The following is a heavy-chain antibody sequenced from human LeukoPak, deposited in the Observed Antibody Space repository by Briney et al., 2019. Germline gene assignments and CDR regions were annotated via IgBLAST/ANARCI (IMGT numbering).Heavy chain of an antibody. V-gene: IGHV4-4*07. D-gene: IGHD4-17*01. CDR1: GGSISSYY. CDR3: ARYPTVPTTTPFDP. CDR2: IYTSGST. Sequence: SETLSLTCTVSGGSISSYYWSWIRQPAGKGLEWIGRIYTSGSTNYDPSLKSRVTMSVDTSKNQFSLKLSSVTAADTAVYYCARYPTVPTTTPFDPWGQGTLVTVSS. J-gene: IGHJ5*02.